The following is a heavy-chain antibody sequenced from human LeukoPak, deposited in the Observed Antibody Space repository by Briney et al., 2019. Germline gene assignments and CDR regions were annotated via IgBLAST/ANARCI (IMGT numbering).Heavy chain of an antibody. CDR3: ARGRYHGSGSYYFRDYYYMDV. Sequence: PSETLSLTCAVYGGSFSGYYWSWIRQPPGKGLEWIGEINHSGSTNYNPSLKSRVTISVDTSKNQFSLKLSSVTAADTAVYYCARGRYHGSGSYYFRDYYYMDVWGKGTTVTVSS. CDR1: GGSFSGYY. CDR2: INHSGST. V-gene: IGHV4-34*01. J-gene: IGHJ6*03. D-gene: IGHD3-10*01.